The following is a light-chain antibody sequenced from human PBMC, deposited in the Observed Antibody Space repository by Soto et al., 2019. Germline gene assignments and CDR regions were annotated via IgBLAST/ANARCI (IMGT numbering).Light chain of an antibody. J-gene: IGLJ1*01. V-gene: IGLV2-14*01. CDR3: TSYTSSSTQV. CDR2: EVT. CDR1: SSDVGGYDY. Sequence: QSVLTQPASVSGSPGQSITISCTETSSDVGGYDYVSWYQQHPATAPRLIIFEVTNRPSGVSNRFSGSKSGNTASLTISGLEAEDEADYYCTSYTSSSTQVFGTGTKVTVL.